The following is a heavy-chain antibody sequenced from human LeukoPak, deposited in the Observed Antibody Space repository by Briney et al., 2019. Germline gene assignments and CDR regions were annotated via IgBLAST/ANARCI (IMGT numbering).Heavy chain of an antibody. J-gene: IGHJ4*02. CDR2: IYYSGST. CDR3: ARLPSSGWLRYYFDY. V-gene: IGHV4-39*01. Sequence: SETLSLTCTVSGGSISSSSYYWGWIRQPPGKGLEWIGTIYYSGSTYYNPSLKSRVTISVDTPKNQFSLKVSSVTAADTAVYYCARLPSSGWLRYYFDYWGQGTLVTVSS. D-gene: IGHD6-19*01. CDR1: GGSISSSSYY.